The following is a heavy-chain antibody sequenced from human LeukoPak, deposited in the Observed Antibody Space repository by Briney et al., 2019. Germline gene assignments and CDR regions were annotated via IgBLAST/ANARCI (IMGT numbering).Heavy chain of an antibody. V-gene: IGHV3-30-3*01. CDR3: ARDFEMATIDY. CDR2: ISYDGGNK. CDR1: GFTFSSYA. J-gene: IGHJ4*02. D-gene: IGHD5-24*01. Sequence: GGSLRLSCAASGFTFSSYAMHWVRQAPGKGLGWGAVISYDGGNKYYADSVKGRFTISRDNSKNTLYLQMNSLRAEDTAVYYCARDFEMATIDYWGQGTMVTVSS.